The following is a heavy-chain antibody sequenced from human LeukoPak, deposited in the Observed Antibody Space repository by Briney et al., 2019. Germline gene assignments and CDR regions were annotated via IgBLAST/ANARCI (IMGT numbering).Heavy chain of an antibody. D-gene: IGHD3-3*01. CDR3: ATGWIFGVVIHAFDI. Sequence: GASVKVSCKVSGYTLTELSMHWVRQAPGKGLEWMGGFDPEDGETIYAQKFQGRVTMTEDTSTDTAYMELSSLRSEDTAVYYCATGWIFGVVIHAFDIWGQGTMVTVPS. CDR2: FDPEDGET. CDR1: GYTLTELS. V-gene: IGHV1-24*01. J-gene: IGHJ3*02.